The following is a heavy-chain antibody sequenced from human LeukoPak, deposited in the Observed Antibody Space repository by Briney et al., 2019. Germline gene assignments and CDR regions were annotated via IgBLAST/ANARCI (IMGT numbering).Heavy chain of an antibody. D-gene: IGHD3-10*01. Sequence: GGCLRLSCAASGISFSSSAMSWVRQAPGKGLEWVSAISGDSRNRFHADSVKGRFTISRDNSKDTLYLQMDSLRVEDTAIYYCAREFYVGEFISLDYWGQGTLVTVFS. CDR2: ISGDSRNR. J-gene: IGHJ4*02. V-gene: IGHV3-23*01. CDR1: GISFSSSA. CDR3: AREFYVGEFISLDY.